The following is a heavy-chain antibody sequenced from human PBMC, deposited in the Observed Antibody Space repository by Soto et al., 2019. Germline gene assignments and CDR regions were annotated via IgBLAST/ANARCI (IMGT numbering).Heavy chain of an antibody. D-gene: IGHD2-2*01. CDR3: ARDQTAAPRGGYYYYGMEV. CDR2: INPSGGST. CDR1: GYTFTSYY. Sequence: ASVKVSCKASGYTFTSYYMHWVRQAPGQGLEWMGIINPSGGSTSYAQKFQGRVTMTRDTSTSTVYMELSSLRSEDTAVYYCARDQTAAPRGGYYYYGMEVWGQGTTVTVSS. V-gene: IGHV1-46*01. J-gene: IGHJ6*02.